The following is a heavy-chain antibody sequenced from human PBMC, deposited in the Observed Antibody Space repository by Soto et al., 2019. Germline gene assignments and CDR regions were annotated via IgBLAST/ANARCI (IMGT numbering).Heavy chain of an antibody. CDR1: GLTFNAYS. Sequence: DVQLLESGGSLVQPGASLRLSCAASGLTFNAYSLSWVRQAPGKGLQWVSAISTTGGSTYYADSVKGRFTISRDNSQNTLSLQMNSLRAEDMAVYYCARPDGATYNFRYWGQGTLVTVSS. V-gene: IGHV3-23*01. CDR3: ARPDGATYNFRY. J-gene: IGHJ4*02. CDR2: ISTTGGST. D-gene: IGHD1-1*01.